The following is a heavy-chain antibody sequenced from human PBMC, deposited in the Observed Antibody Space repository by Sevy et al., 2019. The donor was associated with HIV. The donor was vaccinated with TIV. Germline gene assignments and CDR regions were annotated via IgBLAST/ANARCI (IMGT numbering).Heavy chain of an antibody. V-gene: IGHV3-7*01. J-gene: IGHJ4*02. CDR1: GFTFSKYW. CDR2: IKQDAGQK. CDR3: AGDDGNYYFHY. Sequence: GESLKISCAASGFTFSKYWMGWVRQAPGKGLGWVANIKQDAGQKYYVDSVKGRFTISRDNAKNSLYLQMNSLGAEDTAVYFCAGDDGNYYFHYWGQGTLVTVSS. D-gene: IGHD1-7*01.